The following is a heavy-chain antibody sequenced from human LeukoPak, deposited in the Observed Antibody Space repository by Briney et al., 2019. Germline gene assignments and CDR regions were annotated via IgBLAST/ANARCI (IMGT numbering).Heavy chain of an antibody. CDR2: IYYSGST. Sequence: SETLSLTCTVSGGSVSSGSYYWSWIRQPPGKGLEWIGYIYYSGSTNYNPSLKSRVTISVDTSKNQFSLKLNSVTAADTAVYYCARDPGRQYSSIADVWGQGTTVTVSS. J-gene: IGHJ6*02. V-gene: IGHV4-61*01. D-gene: IGHD6-19*01. CDR3: ARDPGRQYSSIADV. CDR1: GGSVSSGSYY.